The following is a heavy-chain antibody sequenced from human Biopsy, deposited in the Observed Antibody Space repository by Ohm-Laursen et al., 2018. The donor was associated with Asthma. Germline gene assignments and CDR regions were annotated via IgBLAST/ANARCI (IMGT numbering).Heavy chain of an antibody. V-gene: IGHV4-61*01. CDR1: GGSVSSDKYY. D-gene: IGHD3-22*01. J-gene: IGHJ4*02. CDR2: IFYSGAT. CDR3: ARGDSSNWSHYYFDY. Sequence: SETLSLTCSVSGGSVSSDKYYWSWIRQPPGKGLEWIAYIFYSGATNYNPALKSRVAQSIDTSKSQFSLRLNSLSAADTAVYYCARGDSSNWSHYYFDYWGQGTLVTVSS.